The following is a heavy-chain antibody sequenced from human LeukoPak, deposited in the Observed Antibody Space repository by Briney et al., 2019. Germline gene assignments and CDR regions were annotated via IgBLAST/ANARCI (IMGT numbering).Heavy chain of an antibody. CDR3: AKVGSQGDYGMDV. V-gene: IGHV3-9*01. CDR2: ISWNSGSI. D-gene: IGHD3-16*01. CDR1: GFTFDDYA. Sequence: PGGSLRLSCAASGFTFDDYAMHWVRQAPGKGLEGVSGISWNSGSIGYADSVKGRFTISRDNAKNSLYLQMNSLRAEDTALYYCAKVGSQGDYGMDVWGQGTTVTVSS. J-gene: IGHJ6*02.